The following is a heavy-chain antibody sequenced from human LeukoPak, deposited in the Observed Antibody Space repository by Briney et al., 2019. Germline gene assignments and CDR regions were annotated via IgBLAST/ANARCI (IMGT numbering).Heavy chain of an antibody. CDR2: IYYSGST. D-gene: IGHD3-22*01. J-gene: IGHJ5*02. V-gene: IGHV4-39*01. CDR3: ARSFGDRSDYFPQPLSFDP. CDR1: GGSISSSSYY. Sequence: SETLSLTCTVSGGSISSSSYYWGWIRQPPGKGLEWIGSIYYSGSTYYNPSLKSRVTISVDTSKNQFSLKLSSVTAADTAVYYCARSFGDRSDYFPQPLSFDPWGQGTLVAVSS.